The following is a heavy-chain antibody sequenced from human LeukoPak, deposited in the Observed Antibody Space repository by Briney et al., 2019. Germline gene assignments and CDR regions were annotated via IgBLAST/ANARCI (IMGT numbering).Heavy chain of an antibody. Sequence: GGSLRSSCTGSGFSFEDNGLTWVGKAPGKGLGWAGFIKRKLYGETTKYASSVKGRFSISRDDSKSVAYLHMDSLKTDDTAVYYCTREMATVVHWFDPWGRGTLVTVSS. D-gene: IGHD5-24*01. V-gene: IGHV3-49*04. CDR3: TREMATVVHWFDP. CDR2: IKRKLYGETT. J-gene: IGHJ5*02. CDR1: GFSFEDNG.